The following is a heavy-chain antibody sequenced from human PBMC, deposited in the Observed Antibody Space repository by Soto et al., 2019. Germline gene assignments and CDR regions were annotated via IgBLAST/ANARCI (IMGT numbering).Heavy chain of an antibody. CDR3: ARMYYDILTNYRTFDS. CDR2: IYYTGST. V-gene: IGHV4-59*01. J-gene: IGHJ4*02. D-gene: IGHD3-9*01. Sequence: SETLSLTCTVSGGSISTYFWTWIRQPPGKGLEWIGYIYYTGSTSYNPSLKSRVTISLDTSKNHFSLNLSSVTAADTAVYYCARMYYDILTNYRTFDSWGQGTLVTVSS. CDR1: GGSISTYF.